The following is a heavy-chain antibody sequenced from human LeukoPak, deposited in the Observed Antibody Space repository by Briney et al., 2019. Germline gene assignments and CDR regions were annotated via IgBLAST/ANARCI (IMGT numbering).Heavy chain of an antibody. CDR1: GFTFSSYA. Sequence: GSLRLSCAASGFTFSSYAMSWVRQAPGKGLEWVSAISGSGGSTYYADSVKGRFTISRDNSKNTLYLQMNSLRAEDTAVYYCAKDRSSGYQQEVFDYWGQGTLVTVSS. CDR3: AKDRSSGYQQEVFDY. V-gene: IGHV3-23*01. J-gene: IGHJ4*02. D-gene: IGHD3-22*01. CDR2: ISGSGGST.